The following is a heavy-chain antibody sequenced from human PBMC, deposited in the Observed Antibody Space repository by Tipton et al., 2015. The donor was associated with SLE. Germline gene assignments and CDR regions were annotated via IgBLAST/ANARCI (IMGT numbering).Heavy chain of an antibody. CDR3: ALPRDSIGAYKPFNH. CDR2: ISYDGSNK. CDR1: GLTFSSYA. D-gene: IGHD3-16*01. Sequence: SLRLSCAASGLTFSSYAMHWVRQAPGKGLEWVAVISYDGSNKYYADSVKGRFTISRDNSKNTLYLQMNSLRAEDTAVYYCALPRDSIGAYKPFNHWGQGTLVTVSS. V-gene: IGHV3-30*04. J-gene: IGHJ4*02.